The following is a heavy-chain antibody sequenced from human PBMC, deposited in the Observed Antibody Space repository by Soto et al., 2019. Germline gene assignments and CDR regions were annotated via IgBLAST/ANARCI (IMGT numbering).Heavy chain of an antibody. J-gene: IGHJ3*02. Sequence: GGSLRLSCAASGFTFSDHYMDWVRQAPGKGLEWVGRTRNKANSYTTEYAASVKGRFTISRDDSKNSLYLQMNSLKTEDTAVYYCARVPYSGSYSDAFDIWGQGTMVTVSS. CDR3: ARVPYSGSYSDAFDI. CDR2: TRNKANSYTT. D-gene: IGHD1-26*01. V-gene: IGHV3-72*01. CDR1: GFTFSDHY.